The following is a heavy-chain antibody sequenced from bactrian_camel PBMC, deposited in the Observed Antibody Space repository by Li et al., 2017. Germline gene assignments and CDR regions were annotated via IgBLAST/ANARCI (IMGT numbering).Heavy chain of an antibody. Sequence: DVQLVESGGGLVQAGGSLRLSCAASGYTARTFCMGWFRQPPGKEREGVAAIYTGSGSTYYADSVKGRFAISQDNTKNTVNLQMNNLTPEDTAMYYCATGRSCMWGRWNAPGDKYWGQGTQVTVS. CDR1: GYTARTFC. D-gene: IGHD4*01. CDR2: IYTGSGST. V-gene: IGHV3S40*01. J-gene: IGHJ4*01. CDR3: ATGRSCMWGRWNAPGDKY.